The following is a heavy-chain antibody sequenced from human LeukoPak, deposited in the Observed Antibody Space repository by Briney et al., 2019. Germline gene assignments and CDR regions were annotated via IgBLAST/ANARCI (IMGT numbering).Heavy chain of an antibody. CDR1: GFTVISNY. D-gene: IGHD2-21*02. CDR2: LYGGSNT. Sequence: GGSLRLSCAASGFTVISNYMSGFRQAPGKGREGFSVLYGGSNTYYADSVKGRFTVSRDNSKNTLYLQMNSLRAEDTAVYYCATSGGDRSADAFDIWGQGTMVTVSS. V-gene: IGHV3-53*01. J-gene: IGHJ3*02. CDR3: ATSGGDRSADAFDI.